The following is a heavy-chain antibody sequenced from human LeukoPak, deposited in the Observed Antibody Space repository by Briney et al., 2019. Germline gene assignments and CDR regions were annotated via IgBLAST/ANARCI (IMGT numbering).Heavy chain of an antibody. V-gene: IGHV4-39*01. J-gene: IGHJ4*02. CDR2: IHYSGST. CDR3: ASIHNFDLYY. D-gene: IGHD3-9*01. Sequence: SETLSLTRTVSVGSISSSSYYWGWIRQPPGKGLEWIGSIHYSGSTYYNPSLNSRVTISEDTSKNQFSLKMSSVTAADTAVYYCASIHNFDLYYWGQGTLVTVSS. CDR1: VGSISSSSYY.